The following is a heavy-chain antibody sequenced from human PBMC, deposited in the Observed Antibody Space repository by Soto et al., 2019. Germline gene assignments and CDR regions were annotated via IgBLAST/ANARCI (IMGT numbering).Heavy chain of an antibody. J-gene: IGHJ6*02. Sequence: GGSLRLSCTASGFTFSSYAMSWVRQAPGKGLEWVSGISGSGGTTYYADSVKGRFTISRDNSKNTLYLQMNSLRAEDTAVYYCAKEGAAAGTRYYYYYGMDVWGQGTTVTVSS. D-gene: IGHD6-13*01. CDR2: ISGSGGTT. CDR3: AKEGAAAGTRYYYYYGMDV. CDR1: GFTFSSYA. V-gene: IGHV3-23*01.